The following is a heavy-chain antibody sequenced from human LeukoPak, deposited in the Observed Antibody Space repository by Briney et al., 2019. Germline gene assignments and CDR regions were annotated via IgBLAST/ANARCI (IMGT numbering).Heavy chain of an antibody. D-gene: IGHD6-19*01. J-gene: IGHJ4*02. Sequence: GASVKVSCKASGYTFTGYYMHWVRQAPGQGLEWMGWISSYNGYTNYAQNLQGRVTMTTDTSTSTAYLELRSLRSDDTAVYYCARDREYSGGWFDYWGQGTLVTVSS. CDR1: GYTFTGYY. CDR3: ARDREYSGGWFDY. V-gene: IGHV1-18*04. CDR2: ISSYNGYT.